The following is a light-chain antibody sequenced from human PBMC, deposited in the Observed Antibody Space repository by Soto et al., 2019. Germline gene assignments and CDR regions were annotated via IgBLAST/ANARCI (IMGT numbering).Light chain of an antibody. CDR2: DAS. CDR1: QDISNY. J-gene: IGKJ5*01. V-gene: IGKV1-33*01. Sequence: DIQMTQSPSSLSASVGDRVTIACQASQDISNYLNWYQQKPGKAPELLIYDASNLATGVPSRFSGSGSGTDFTLTISSLQAEDIATYYCQQYDNLPITFGQGTRLEI. CDR3: QQYDNLPIT.